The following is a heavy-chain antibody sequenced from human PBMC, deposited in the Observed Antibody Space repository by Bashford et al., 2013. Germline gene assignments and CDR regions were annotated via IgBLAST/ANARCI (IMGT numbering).Heavy chain of an antibody. D-gene: IGHD6-13*01. CDR2: FDPEDGEK. J-gene: IGHJ6*02. V-gene: IGHV1-24*01. CDR1: GYTLADLS. Sequence: VASVKVSCKVSGYTLADLSIHWVRQAPGKGPEWMGGFDPEDGEKIYAQVFQGSLTMTEDTSIDTAYMELSSLRAEDTAVYYCAKATWRQQLDVYYYYGMDVWGQGTTVTVSS. CDR3: AKATWRQQLDVYYYYGMDV.